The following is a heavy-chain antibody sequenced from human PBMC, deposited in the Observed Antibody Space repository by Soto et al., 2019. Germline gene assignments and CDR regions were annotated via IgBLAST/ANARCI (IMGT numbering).Heavy chain of an antibody. D-gene: IGHD2-15*01. CDR1: GGTFSSYA. Sequence: VKVSCKASGGTFSSYAISWVRQAPGQGLKWMGGIIPIFGTANYAQKFQGRVTITADESTSTAYMELSSLRSEDTAVYYCARDRNAYCSGGSCYSRFDYWGQGTLVTVSS. V-gene: IGHV1-69*01. J-gene: IGHJ4*02. CDR3: ARDRNAYCSGGSCYSRFDY. CDR2: IIPIFGTA.